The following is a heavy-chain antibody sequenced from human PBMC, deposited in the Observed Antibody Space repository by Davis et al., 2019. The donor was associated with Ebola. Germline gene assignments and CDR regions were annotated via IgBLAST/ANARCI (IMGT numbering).Heavy chain of an antibody. Sequence: ASVKVSCKASGYTFTSYGISWVRQAPGQGLEWMGWVHGGNGNTKYSQRFQDRVTITTDTSASTAYLDLSSLRSDDTAVFYCARATFGYNSGWYADYWGQGTLVTVSS. D-gene: IGHD6-19*01. J-gene: IGHJ4*02. CDR3: ARATFGYNSGWYADY. CDR1: GYTFTSYG. CDR2: VHGGNGNT. V-gene: IGHV1-18*04.